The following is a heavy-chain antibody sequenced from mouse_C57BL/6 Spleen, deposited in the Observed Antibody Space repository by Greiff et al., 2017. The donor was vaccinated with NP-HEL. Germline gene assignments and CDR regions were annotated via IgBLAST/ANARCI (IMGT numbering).Heavy chain of an antibody. CDR3: TATMAFAY. CDR1: GFTFSNYW. CDR2: IRLKSDNYAT. J-gene: IGHJ3*01. Sequence: EVKLEESGGGLVQPGRSMKLSCVASGFTFSNYWMNWVRQSPEKGLEWVAQIRLKSDNYATHYAESVKGRFTISRDDSKSSVYLQMNNLRAEDTGIYYCTATMAFAYWGQGTLVTVSA. D-gene: IGHD1-1*02. V-gene: IGHV6-3*01.